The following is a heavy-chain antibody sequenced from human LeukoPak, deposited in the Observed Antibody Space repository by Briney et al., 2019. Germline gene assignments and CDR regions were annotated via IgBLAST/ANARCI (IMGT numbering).Heavy chain of an antibody. J-gene: IGHJ6*02. CDR2: IKPNSGAT. CDR3: ARVTAIVGANPGCYYGMDV. V-gene: IGHV1-2*02. Sequence: ASVKVSCKASGYTFTVQYIHWVRQAPGQGLEWIGLIKPNSGATSYAQQYQGRVTMTRDTSTSTAYMELRSLRSDDTAVYYCARVTAIVGANPGCYYGMDVWGQGTTVTVSS. D-gene: IGHD1-26*01. CDR1: GYTFTVQY.